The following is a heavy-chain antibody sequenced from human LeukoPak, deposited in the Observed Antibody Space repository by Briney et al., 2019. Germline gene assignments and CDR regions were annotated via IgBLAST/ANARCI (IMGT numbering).Heavy chain of an antibody. CDR1: GFTFSSYT. V-gene: IGHV3-48*01. D-gene: IGHD2-21*02. CDR3: AREAYCGGDCSFMDY. J-gene: IGHJ4*02. CDR2: ISSSSSTI. Sequence: GGSLRLSCAASGFTFSSYTMNWVRQAPGKGLEWVSYISSSSSTIYYVDSVKGRFTISRDKAKNSLYLQMNSLRAEDTAVYYCAREAYCGGDCSFMDYWGQGTLVTVSS.